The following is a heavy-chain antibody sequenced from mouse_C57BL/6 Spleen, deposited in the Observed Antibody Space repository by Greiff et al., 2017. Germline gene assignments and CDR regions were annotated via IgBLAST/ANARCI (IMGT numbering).Heavy chain of an antibody. CDR1: GYTFTSYW. Sequence: QVQLQQPGAELVKPGASVKMSCKASGYTFTSYWITWVKQRPGQGLEWIGDIYPGSGSTNYNEKFKSKATLTVDTSSSTAYMQLSSLTSEDSAVYYCARRFYDGSSYPYAMDYWGQGTSVTVSS. D-gene: IGHD1-1*01. V-gene: IGHV1-55*01. J-gene: IGHJ4*01. CDR3: ARRFYDGSSYPYAMDY. CDR2: IYPGSGST.